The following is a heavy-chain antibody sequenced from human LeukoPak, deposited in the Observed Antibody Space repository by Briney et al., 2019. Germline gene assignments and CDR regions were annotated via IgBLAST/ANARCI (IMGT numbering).Heavy chain of an antibody. D-gene: IGHD3-22*01. CDR3: ASREPEGERYDSSGYFFY. CDR2: IYPGDSDT. V-gene: IGHV5-51*01. CDR1: GDSFTSYW. J-gene: IGHJ4*02. Sequence: GESLKISCKVSGDSFTSYWIGWVRQMPGKGLEWMGIIYPGDSDTRYSPSFQGQVTISADKSISTAYLQWSNLKASDTAMYYCASREPEGERYDSSGYFFYWGQGTLVTVSS.